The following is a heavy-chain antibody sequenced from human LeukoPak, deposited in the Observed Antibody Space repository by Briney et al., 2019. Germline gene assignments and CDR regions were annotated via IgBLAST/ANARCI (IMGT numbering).Heavy chain of an antibody. Sequence: PGGSLRLSCAASGFTFSSYGMHWVRQAPGKGLEWVAVISYDGSNKYYADSVKGRFTISRDNSKNTLYLQMNSLRAEDTAVYYCAKDYYDSSGYYIPPGLYYYYYYGMDVWGQGTTVTVSS. D-gene: IGHD3-22*01. CDR2: ISYDGSNK. CDR3: AKDYYDSSGYYIPPGLYYYYYYGMDV. CDR1: GFTFSSYG. J-gene: IGHJ6*02. V-gene: IGHV3-30*18.